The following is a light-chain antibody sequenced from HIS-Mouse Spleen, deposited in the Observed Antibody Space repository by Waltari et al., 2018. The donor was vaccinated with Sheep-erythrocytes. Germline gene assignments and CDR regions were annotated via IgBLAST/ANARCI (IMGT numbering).Light chain of an antibody. Sequence: QSALTQPSSVSRSPGPSLTTTCPGTSSDARGHNYFPWYQQHPGKAPKLMIYDVSNRPSGVSNRFSGSKSGNTASLTISGLQAEDEADYYCSSYTSSSTRVFGGGTKLTVL. V-gene: IGLV2-14*03. J-gene: IGLJ3*02. CDR3: SSYTSSSTRV. CDR2: DVS. CDR1: SSDARGHNY.